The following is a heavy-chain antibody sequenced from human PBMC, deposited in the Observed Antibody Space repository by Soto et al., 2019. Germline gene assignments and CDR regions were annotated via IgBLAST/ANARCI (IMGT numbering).Heavy chain of an antibody. V-gene: IGHV3-23*01. CDR2: ISGSGGST. Sequence: EVQLLESGGGLVQPGGSLRLSCAASGFTFSSYAMSWVRQAPGKVLEWVSAISGSGGSTYYADSVKGRFTISRDNSKNTLYLQMNSLRAEDTAVYYCAKNVWGITIFGGMDVWGQGTTVTVSS. CDR1: GFTFSSYA. CDR3: AKNVWGITIFGGMDV. D-gene: IGHD3-9*01. J-gene: IGHJ6*02.